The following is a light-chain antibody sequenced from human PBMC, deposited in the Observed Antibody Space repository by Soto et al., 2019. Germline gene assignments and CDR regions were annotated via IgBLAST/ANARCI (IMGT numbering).Light chain of an antibody. J-gene: IGLJ1*01. CDR3: GSWDSSMSAYV. CDR2: DDN. CDR1: SSNIGGNS. V-gene: IGLV1-51*01. Sequence: QSVLTQPPSVSAAPGQKVTISCSGSSSNIGGNSVSRYQQLPGTAPKLLIYDDNKRPSGIPDRFSGSKSGTSATLGITGSQNGDEADYYCGSWDSSMSAYVFGSGTKVTVL.